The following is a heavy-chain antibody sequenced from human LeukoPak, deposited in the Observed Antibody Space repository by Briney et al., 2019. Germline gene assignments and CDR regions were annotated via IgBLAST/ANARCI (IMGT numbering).Heavy chain of an antibody. CDR1: GYTFSSYA. V-gene: IGHV1-3*01. D-gene: IGHD3-3*01. CDR2: INAGNGNT. Sequence: GASVKVACKASGYTFSSYAMHWVRQAPGQRLEWMGWINAGNGNTKYSQKFQGRVTITRDTSASTAYMVLSSLRSEDTAVYYCARDAARITIFGVAGYLDYWGQETLVTVSS. CDR3: ARDAARITIFGVAGYLDY. J-gene: IGHJ4*02.